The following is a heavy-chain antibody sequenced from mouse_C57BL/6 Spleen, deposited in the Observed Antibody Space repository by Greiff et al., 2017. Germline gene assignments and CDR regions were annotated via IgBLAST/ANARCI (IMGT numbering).Heavy chain of an antibody. D-gene: IGHD3-2*02. V-gene: IGHV5-9-1*02. Sequence: EVKVVESGEGLVKPGGSLKLSCAASGFTFSSYAMSWVRQTPEKRLEWVAYISSGGDYIYYADTVKGRFTISRDNARNTLYLQMSSLKSEDTAMYYCTRDSSGYDDWGQGTTLTVSS. CDR1: GFTFSSYA. CDR3: TRDSSGYDD. CDR2: ISSGGDYI. J-gene: IGHJ2*01.